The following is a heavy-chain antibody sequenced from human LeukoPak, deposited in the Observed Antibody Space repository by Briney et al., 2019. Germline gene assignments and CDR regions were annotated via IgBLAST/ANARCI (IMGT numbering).Heavy chain of an antibody. J-gene: IGHJ3*02. D-gene: IGHD2-2*01. V-gene: IGHV4-59*08. CDR2: IYYSGST. CDR3: ARVNIGYCSSTSCYGAFDI. Sequence: PSETLSLTCTVSGGSISSYYWSWIRQPPGKGLEWIGYIYYSGSTYYNPSLKSRVTISVDTSKNQFSLKLSSVTAADTAVYYCARVNIGYCSSTSCYGAFDIWGQGTMVTVSS. CDR1: GGSISSYY.